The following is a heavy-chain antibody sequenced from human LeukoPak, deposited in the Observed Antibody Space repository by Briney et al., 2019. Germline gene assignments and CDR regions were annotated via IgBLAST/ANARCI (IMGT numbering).Heavy chain of an antibody. J-gene: IGHJ6*02. CDR1: GYTFTGYH. V-gene: IGHV1-2*06. CDR2: INPNSGDT. CDR3: AKDIHVDSSGPYYYYYGMDV. D-gene: IGHD3-22*01. Sequence: ASVKVSCKASGYTFTGYHMHWVRQAPGQGLEWMGRINPNSGDTNYAQKFQGRVTMTRDTSISTAYMELSRLRSDDTAVYYCAKDIHVDSSGPYYYYYGMDVWGQGTTVTVSS.